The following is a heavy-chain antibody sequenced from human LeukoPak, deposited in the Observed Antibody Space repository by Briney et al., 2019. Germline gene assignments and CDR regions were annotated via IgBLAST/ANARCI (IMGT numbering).Heavy chain of an antibody. Sequence: GGSLRLSCAASGFTFSSYWMSWVRQAPGKGLEWVANIKQDGSEKYYVDSVKGRLTISRDNAKNSLYLQMNSLRAEDTAVYYCARAEYYYDSSGYYYIIPFDYWGQGTLVTVSS. V-gene: IGHV3-7*01. CDR2: IKQDGSEK. CDR1: GFTFSSYW. J-gene: IGHJ4*02. CDR3: ARAEYYYDSSGYYYIIPFDY. D-gene: IGHD3-22*01.